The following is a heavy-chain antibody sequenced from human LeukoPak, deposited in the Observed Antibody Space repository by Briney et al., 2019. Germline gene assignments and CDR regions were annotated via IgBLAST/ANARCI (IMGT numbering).Heavy chain of an antibody. CDR3: ARGGWSGDSSSWFPSWFDP. Sequence: GASVQVSCKASGGTFSSYAISWVRQAPGQGLDWIGGIIPIFVTANHAQKFQARVTITADASTSTAYMELSSLRSEDRAVYYWARGGWSGDSSSWFPSWFDPWGQGTLVTVSS. J-gene: IGHJ5*02. D-gene: IGHD6-13*01. V-gene: IGHV1-69*13. CDR1: GGTFSSYA. CDR2: IIPIFVTA.